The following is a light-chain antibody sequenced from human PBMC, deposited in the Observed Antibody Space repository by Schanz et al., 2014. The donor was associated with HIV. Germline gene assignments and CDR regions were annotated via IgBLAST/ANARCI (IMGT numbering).Light chain of an antibody. V-gene: IGLV1-44*01. J-gene: IGLJ3*02. CDR1: SSNIGINK. CDR3: STWDDSLKGWV. CDR2: ANM. Sequence: QSVLTQPPSVSGTPGQRVTIFCSGSSSNIGINKVNWYQHLPGTAPRLLMYANMERPSGVPDRFSGSGSDTSASLAISGLQSEDEADYYCSTWDDSLKGWVFGGGTKLTVL.